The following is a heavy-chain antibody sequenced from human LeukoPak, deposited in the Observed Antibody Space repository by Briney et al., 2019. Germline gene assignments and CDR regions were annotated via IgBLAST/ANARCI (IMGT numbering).Heavy chain of an antibody. CDR1: GGSISSYY. J-gene: IGHJ4*02. Sequence: PSETLSLTCTVSGGSISSYYWSWIRQPPGKGLKWIGYIYYRESTNYNPSLKSRVTISVDTSKNQFSLKLSSVTAADTAVYYCARASIAAAGIDYWGQGTLVTVSS. D-gene: IGHD6-13*01. V-gene: IGHV4-59*01. CDR2: IYYREST. CDR3: ARASIAAAGIDY.